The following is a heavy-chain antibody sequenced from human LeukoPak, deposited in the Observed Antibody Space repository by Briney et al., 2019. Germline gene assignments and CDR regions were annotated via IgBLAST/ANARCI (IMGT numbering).Heavy chain of an antibody. V-gene: IGHV4-34*01. CDR1: GGSFSGYY. J-gene: IGHJ4*02. CDR3: ARHPSDFDY. Sequence: SETLSLTCAVYGGSFSGYYWSWIRQPPGKGLEWIGEINHSGSTNYNPSLKSRVTISVDTSKNQFSLKLSSVTAADTAVYYCARHPSDFDYWGQGTLVTVSS. CDR2: INHSGST.